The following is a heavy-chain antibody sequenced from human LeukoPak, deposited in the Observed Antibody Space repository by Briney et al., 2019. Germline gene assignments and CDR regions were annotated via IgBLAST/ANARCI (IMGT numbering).Heavy chain of an antibody. V-gene: IGHV4-34*01. CDR3: ARGVARYCSGGSCSRGTFDY. Sequence: SETLSLTCAVYGGSFSGYYWSWIRQPPGKGLEWIGEINHSGSTNYNPSLKSRVTISVDTSKNQFSLKLSSVTAADTAVYYCARGVARYCSGGSCSRGTFDYWGQGTLVTVSS. D-gene: IGHD2-15*01. CDR1: GGSFSGYY. J-gene: IGHJ4*02. CDR2: INHSGST.